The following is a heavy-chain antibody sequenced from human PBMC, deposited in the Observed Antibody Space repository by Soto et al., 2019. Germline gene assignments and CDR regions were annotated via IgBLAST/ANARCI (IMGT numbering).Heavy chain of an antibody. D-gene: IGHD2-8*01. CDR2: ISYDGSNK. J-gene: IGHJ4*02. CDR1: GFTFSSYA. Sequence: QVQLVESGGGVVQPGRSLRLSCAASGFTFSSYAMHWVRQAPGKGLEWVAVISYDGSNKYYADSVKCRFTISRDNSKNTLHLQMNSLRAHRTAVYYCARVGLLIDYWGQGTLDTVSS. CDR3: ARVGLLIDY. V-gene: IGHV3-30-3*01.